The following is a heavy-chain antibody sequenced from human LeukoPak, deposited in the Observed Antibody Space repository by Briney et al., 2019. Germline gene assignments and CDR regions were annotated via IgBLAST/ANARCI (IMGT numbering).Heavy chain of an antibody. CDR3: ARGKIGYYYGDYDGY. V-gene: IGHV3-23*01. J-gene: IGHJ4*02. CDR2: ISSSGGNT. CDR1: GFTFSDSA. D-gene: IGHD4-17*01. Sequence: GGSLRLSCAASGFTFSDSAMTWVRQVPGKGLEWVSLISSSGGNTYYADSVKGRFTISRDNSKNTLSLQMNSLRDEDTAVYYCARGKIGYYYGDYDGYWGQGTLVTVSS.